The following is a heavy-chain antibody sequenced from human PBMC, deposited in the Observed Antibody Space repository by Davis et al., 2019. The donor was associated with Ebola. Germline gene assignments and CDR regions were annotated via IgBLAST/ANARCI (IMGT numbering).Heavy chain of an antibody. Sequence: SVKVSCKASAGTFSSYAISWVRQAPGQGLEWMGGIIPIFGTANYAQKFQGRVTITADESTSTAYMELSSLRSEDTAVYYCARTSGSYQYFDYWGQGTLVTVSS. CDR3: ARTSGSYQYFDY. J-gene: IGHJ4*02. CDR2: IIPIFGTA. D-gene: IGHD1-26*01. V-gene: IGHV1-69*13. CDR1: AGTFSSYA.